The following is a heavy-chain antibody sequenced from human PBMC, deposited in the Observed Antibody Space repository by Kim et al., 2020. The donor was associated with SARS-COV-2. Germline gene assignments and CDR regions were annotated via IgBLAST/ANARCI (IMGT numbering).Heavy chain of an antibody. Sequence: GGSLRLSCAASGFTFSTCTMTWVRQAPGKGLEWVSATSGNGRSTFYADSVKGRFTISRDNSKNTLYLQMNSLRGDDTAVYYCAKAHSSSWGTFDYWDQGTLVTVSS. V-gene: IGHV3-23*01. CDR3: AKAHSSSWGTFDY. D-gene: IGHD6-6*01. CDR1: GFTFSTCT. CDR2: TSGNGRST. J-gene: IGHJ4*02.